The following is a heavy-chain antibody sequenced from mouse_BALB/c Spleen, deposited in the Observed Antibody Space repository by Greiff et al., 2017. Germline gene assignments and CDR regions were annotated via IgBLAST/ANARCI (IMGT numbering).Heavy chain of an antibody. V-gene: IGHV1-4*02. CDR3: ARQLGLPDYAMDY. D-gene: IGHD3-1*01. CDR2: INPSSGYT. J-gene: IGHJ4*01. Sequence: QVQLQESAAELARPGASVKMSCKASGYTFTSYTMHWVKQRPGQGLEWIGYINPSSGYTEYNQKFKDKTTLTADKSSSTAYMQLSSLTSEDSAVYYCARQLGLPDYAMDYWGQGTSVTVSS. CDR1: GYTFTSYT.